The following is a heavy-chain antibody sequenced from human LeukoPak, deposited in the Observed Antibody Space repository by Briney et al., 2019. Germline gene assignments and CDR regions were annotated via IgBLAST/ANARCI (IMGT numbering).Heavy chain of an antibody. CDR2: INPNSGGT. Sequence: ASVKVSCKASGYTFTGYYMHWVRQAPGQGLEWMGWINPNSGGTNYAQKFQGRVTMTRDTSISTAYMELSRLRSDDTAVYYCARGNTVTTQMYNWFDPWGQGTLVTVSS. D-gene: IGHD4-17*01. J-gene: IGHJ5*02. CDR3: ARGNTVTTQMYNWFDP. V-gene: IGHV1-2*02. CDR1: GYTFTGYY.